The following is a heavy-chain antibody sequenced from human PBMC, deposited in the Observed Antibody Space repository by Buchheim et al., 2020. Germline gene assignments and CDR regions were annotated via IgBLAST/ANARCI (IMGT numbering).Heavy chain of an antibody. Sequence: EVQLLESGGGLEQPGESLRLSCAASGFTFGSSAVSWVRQAPGMGLECVSTIRGSYGSTYYADSVKGRFTISRDNSKSTFYLQMNRLRVDDTAVYYCVKGIYLGSWGQGT. J-gene: IGHJ4*02. V-gene: IGHV3-23*01. D-gene: IGHD3-10*01. CDR2: IRGSYGST. CDR1: GFTFGSSA. CDR3: VKGIYLGS.